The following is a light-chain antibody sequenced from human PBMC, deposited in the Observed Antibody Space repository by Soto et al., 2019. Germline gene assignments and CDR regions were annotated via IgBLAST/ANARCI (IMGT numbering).Light chain of an antibody. CDR2: EVS. CDR3: SSYAGSNNFDYWV. J-gene: IGLJ3*02. CDR1: SSDVGAYDF. Sequence: QSALTQPASVSGSPGQSITISCTGTSSDVGAYDFVSWYQQHPDKAPKLMIYEVSNRPSGVSNRFSGSKSVNTATLTISGLQAEDEADYYCSSYAGSNNFDYWVFGGGTKLTVL. V-gene: IGLV2-14*03.